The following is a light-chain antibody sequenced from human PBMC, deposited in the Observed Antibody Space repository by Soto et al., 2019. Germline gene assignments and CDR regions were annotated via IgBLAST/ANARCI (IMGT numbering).Light chain of an antibody. V-gene: IGLV1-44*01. Sequence: QSVLTQAPSASGAPGQRVTISCSGGRSNIGRNSANWYQQLPGTAPKLLIYSNVHRPSGVPDRFSASRSGASASLAITGLQAEDEADYYCQSYDNSLSGSGVFGGGTKLTVL. CDR2: SNV. CDR3: QSYDNSLSGSGV. CDR1: RSNIGRNS. J-gene: IGLJ3*02.